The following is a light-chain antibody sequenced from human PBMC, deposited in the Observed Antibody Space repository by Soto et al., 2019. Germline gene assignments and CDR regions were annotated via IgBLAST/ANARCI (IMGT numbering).Light chain of an antibody. Sequence: EIVMTQSPATLSVSPGERATLSCRASQSVTNNYLAWYQQKPGQAPGLLIYGVSTRATGIPARFSGSGSGTEFTLTISSLQSEDFAVYYCQQYSSWPLTFGGGTKVEIQ. J-gene: IGKJ4*01. V-gene: IGKV3-15*01. CDR1: QSVTNN. CDR2: GVS. CDR3: QQYSSWPLT.